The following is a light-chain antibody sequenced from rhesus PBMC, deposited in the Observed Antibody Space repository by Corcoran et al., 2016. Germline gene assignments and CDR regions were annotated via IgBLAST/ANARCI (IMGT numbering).Light chain of an antibody. CDR2: YDN. CDR1: DLGSHF. J-gene: IGLJ1*01. CDR3: QVWDRSGVHYV. V-gene: IGLV3-36*02. Sequence: SSDLTQPPSVSVSPGQTARITCGGNDLGSHFVHWYHQRPPQAPVLVIYYDNKRPSGIPERFSGSTSGNTATLTISGVEAGDEAAYYCQVWDRSGVHYVFGAGTRLTVL.